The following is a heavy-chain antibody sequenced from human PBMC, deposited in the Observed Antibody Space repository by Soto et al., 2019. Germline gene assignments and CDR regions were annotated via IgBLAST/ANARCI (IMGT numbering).Heavy chain of an antibody. J-gene: IGHJ6*02. CDR1: GLSLSTNGMG. Sequence: QITLKESGPTLVKPTQTLTLTCSISGLSLSTNGMGVAWIRQAPGKALEWLGLIYWDGDKYYSPSLMSRLTITRDTSTNQVVLTMSNMDPVDTGTYYCAHRQIVPTPSGMDVWGQGTTVTVSS. V-gene: IGHV2-5*02. CDR3: AHRQIVPTPSGMDV. D-gene: IGHD1-26*01. CDR2: IYWDGDK.